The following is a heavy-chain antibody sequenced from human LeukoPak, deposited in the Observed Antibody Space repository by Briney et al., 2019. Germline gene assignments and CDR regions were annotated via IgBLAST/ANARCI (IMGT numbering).Heavy chain of an antibody. CDR3: ARHNWNDNAFDI. D-gene: IGHD1-1*01. V-gene: IGHV3-30-3*01. CDR1: GFTFSSYA. Sequence: PGGSLRLSCAASGFTFSSYAMHWVRQAPGKGLEWVAVISYDGSNKYYADSVKGRFTISRDNSKNTLYLQMNSLRAEDTAVYYCARHNWNDNAFDIWGQGTMVTVSS. CDR2: ISYDGSNK. J-gene: IGHJ3*02.